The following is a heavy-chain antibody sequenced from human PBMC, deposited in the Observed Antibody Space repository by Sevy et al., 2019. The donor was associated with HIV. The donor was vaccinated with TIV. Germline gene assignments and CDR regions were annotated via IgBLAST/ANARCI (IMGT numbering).Heavy chain of an antibody. CDR2: ISRKSLGT. V-gene: IGHV3-23*01. CDR3: AKEGNNSPDKFDS. D-gene: IGHD1-1*01. CDR1: GFTFNKFA. Sequence: GGSLRLSCAASGFTFNKFAMGWVRQAPGKGLEWVSAISRKSLGTYYADPVKGRFSISRDDSKNMLYLQMSSLRGDDTAVYYCAKEGNNSPDKFDSWGQGTLVTVSS. J-gene: IGHJ4*02.